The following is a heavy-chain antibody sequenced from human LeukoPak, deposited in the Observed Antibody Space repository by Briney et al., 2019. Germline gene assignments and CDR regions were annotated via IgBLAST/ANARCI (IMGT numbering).Heavy chain of an antibody. V-gene: IGHV4-59*01. D-gene: IGHD6-13*01. CDR1: GGSISSYY. Sequence: SETLALTCTVSGGSISSYYWSWMRQPPGKGLEWIGYIYYSGSTNYNPSLKSRVTISVDTSKNQFSLKLSSVTAADTAVYYCARFSSIAAAFDYWGQGTLVTVSS. J-gene: IGHJ4*02. CDR3: ARFSSIAAAFDY. CDR2: IYYSGST.